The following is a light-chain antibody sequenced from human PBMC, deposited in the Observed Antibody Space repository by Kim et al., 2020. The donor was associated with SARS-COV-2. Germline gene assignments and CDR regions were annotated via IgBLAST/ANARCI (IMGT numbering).Light chain of an antibody. CDR2: ATS. J-gene: IGKJ1*01. CDR3: QQYENSPWT. V-gene: IGKV1-27*01. CDR1: QGISKY. Sequence: DIQMTQSPSSLSVSLGDRVTITCRTSQGISKYLAWYQQRPGEVPKLLIYATSTLQSGVPSRFSGRGSGTDFTLTISRLEPEDCAVYYCQQYENSPWTFGQGTKVDIK.